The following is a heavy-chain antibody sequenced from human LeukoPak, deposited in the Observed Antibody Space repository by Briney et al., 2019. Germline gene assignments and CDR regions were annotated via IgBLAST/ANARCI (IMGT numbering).Heavy chain of an antibody. V-gene: IGHV3-74*03. D-gene: IGHD2-2*01. J-gene: IGHJ5*02. CDR3: ARDPCSSTSCYRGNWFDP. CDR1: GFILSDHY. Sequence: GGSLRLSCAASGFILSDHYMDWVRQAPGKGLEWVSRINSDGSDRKYADSVKGRFTISRDNAKNTLFLQMNSLRAEDTSVYYCARDPCSSTSCYRGNWFDPWGQGTLVTVSS. CDR2: INSDGSDR.